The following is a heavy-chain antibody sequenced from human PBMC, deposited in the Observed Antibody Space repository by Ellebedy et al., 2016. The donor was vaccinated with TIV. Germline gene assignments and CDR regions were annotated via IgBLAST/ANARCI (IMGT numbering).Heavy chain of an antibody. CDR1: GGTFSSYA. J-gene: IGHJ5*02. D-gene: IGHD1-26*01. CDR2: IIPIFGTA. V-gene: IGHV1-69*06. CDR3: ARDHGGIVGATSWFDP. Sequence: SVKVSXXASGGTFSSYAISWVRQAPGQGLEWMGGIIPIFGTANYAQKFQGRVTITADKSTSTAYMELSSLRSEDTAVYYCARDHGGIVGATSWFDPWGQGTLVTVSS.